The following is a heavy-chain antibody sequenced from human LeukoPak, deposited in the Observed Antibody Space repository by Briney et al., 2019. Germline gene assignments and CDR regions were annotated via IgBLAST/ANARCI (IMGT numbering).Heavy chain of an antibody. D-gene: IGHD6-13*01. CDR1: GYSISSAYY. Sequence: KTSETLSLTCTVSGYSISSAYYWGWIRQPPGKGLEWIGRIYTSGSTNYNPSLKSRVTMSVDTSKNQFSLKLSSVTAADTAVYYCARDIGSSSSWYFDPWGQGTLVTVSS. CDR3: ARDIGSSSSWYFDP. J-gene: IGHJ5*02. CDR2: IYTSGST. V-gene: IGHV4-38-2*02.